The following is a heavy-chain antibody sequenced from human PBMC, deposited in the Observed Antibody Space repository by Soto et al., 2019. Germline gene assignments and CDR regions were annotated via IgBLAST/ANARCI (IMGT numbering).Heavy chain of an antibody. CDR1: GGSLSGYY. V-gene: IGHV4-34*01. CDR2: INHSGST. CDR3: AREGYYGSGSYRNWFDP. Sequence: KPSETLSLTCAVYGGSLSGYYWSWIRQPPGKGLEWIGDINHSGSTNYNPSLKSRVTISVDTSKNQFSLKLSSVTAADTAVYYCAREGYYGSGSYRNWFDPWGQGTLVTVS. D-gene: IGHD3-10*01. J-gene: IGHJ5*02.